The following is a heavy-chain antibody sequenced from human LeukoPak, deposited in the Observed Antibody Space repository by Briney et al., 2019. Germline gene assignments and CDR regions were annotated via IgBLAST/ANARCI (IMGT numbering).Heavy chain of an antibody. D-gene: IGHD5-18*01. V-gene: IGHV3-23*01. CDR1: GFPFSSYA. J-gene: IGHJ4*02. Sequence: AGGSLRLSCAASGFPFSSYAMNWVRQAPGKGLEWVSVIAGSDGFTQYADSVKGRFTISRDNSKNTLYLQMNSLRAEDTAVYYCAKTGGYSYGLYYFDYWGQGTLVTVSS. CDR3: AKTGGYSYGLYYFDY. CDR2: IAGSDGFT.